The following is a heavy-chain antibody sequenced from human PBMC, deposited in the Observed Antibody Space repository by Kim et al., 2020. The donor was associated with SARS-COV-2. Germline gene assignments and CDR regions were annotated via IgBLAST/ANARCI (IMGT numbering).Heavy chain of an antibody. J-gene: IGHJ4*02. V-gene: IGHV4-34*01. D-gene: IGHD3-10*01. CDR1: GGSFSGYY. CDR2: INHSGST. CDR3: ARIRSRYYGSGRGGQIDY. Sequence: SETLSLTCAVYGGSFSGYYWSWIRQPPGKGLEWIGEINHSGSTNYNPSLKSRVTISVDTSKNQFSLKLSSVTAADTAVYYCARIRSRYYGSGRGGQIDYWGQGTLVTVSS.